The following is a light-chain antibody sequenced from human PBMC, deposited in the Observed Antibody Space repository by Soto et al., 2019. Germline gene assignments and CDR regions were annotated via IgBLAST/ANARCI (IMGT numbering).Light chain of an antibody. Sequence: QSVLTQPPSASGSPGQSVTISCTGAGTDVGQYNYVSWYQQHPGKAPKLLIHHVSRRPSGVPARFSGSKSGNTASLTVSGLQTEDEADYYCSSYGGFNNVLFGGGTKVTV. V-gene: IGLV2-8*01. CDR2: HVS. CDR1: GTDVGQYNY. J-gene: IGLJ2*01. CDR3: SSYGGFNNVL.